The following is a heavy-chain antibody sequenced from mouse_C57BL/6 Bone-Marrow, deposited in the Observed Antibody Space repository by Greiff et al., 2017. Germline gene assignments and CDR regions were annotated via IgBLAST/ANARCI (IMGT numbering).Heavy chain of an antibody. CDR3: ARAGYYFDY. J-gene: IGHJ2*01. CDR1: GSTFTDYY. Sequence: QVQLKRPGPELVKPGASVKISCKASGSTFTDYYLNWVKQRPGQGLKWIGWLFPGIGSTYYNEKFKGKATLTVDKSSSTAYMFVSSLTSEDSAVYFCARAGYYFDYWGQGTTLTVSS. CDR2: LFPGIGST. V-gene: IGHV1-75*01.